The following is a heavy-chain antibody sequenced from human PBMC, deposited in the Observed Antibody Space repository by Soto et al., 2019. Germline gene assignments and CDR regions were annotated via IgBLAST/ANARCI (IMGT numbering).Heavy chain of an antibody. CDR1: GGSISSGDYY. Sequence: QVQLQESGPGLVKPSQTLSLTCTFSGGSISSGDYYWSWIRQPPGKGLEWIGYIYYRGSTYYIPSLKSRGTISVDTSKNRFSLKLRSVTAADTAVYDCVSMETNNWCDPWGQGTLVTVSS. CDR2: IYYRGST. CDR3: VSMETNNWCDP. D-gene: IGHD1-1*01. J-gene: IGHJ5*02. V-gene: IGHV4-30-4*01.